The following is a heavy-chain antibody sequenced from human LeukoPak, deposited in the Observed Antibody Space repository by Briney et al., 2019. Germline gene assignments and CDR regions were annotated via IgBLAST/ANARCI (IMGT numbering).Heavy chain of an antibody. CDR1: GGSISSSSYY. V-gene: IGHV4-39*07. CDR2: IYYSGST. CDR3: AREGLNMVRGVIPKEAWGWFDP. D-gene: IGHD3-10*01. J-gene: IGHJ5*02. Sequence: SGTLSLICTVSGGSISSSSYYWGWIRQPPGKGLEWIGSIYYSGSTYYNPSLKSRVTISVDTSKNQFSLKLSSVTAADTAVYYCAREGLNMVRGVIPKEAWGWFDPWGQGTLVTVSS.